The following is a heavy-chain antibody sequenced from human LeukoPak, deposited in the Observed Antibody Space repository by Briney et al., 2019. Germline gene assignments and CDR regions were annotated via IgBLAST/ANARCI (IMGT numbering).Heavy chain of an antibody. CDR2: IYSGGST. V-gene: IGHV3-66*01. CDR3: ARDLSSGYYFFDY. J-gene: IGHJ4*02. Sequence: GGSLRLSCAASGFTVSSSYMSWVRQAPGKGLEWVSVIYSGGSTYYADSVKGRFTISRDNSKNTLYLQLNSLRAEDTAVYYCARDLSSGYYFFDYWGQGTLVTVSS. CDR1: GFTVSSSY. D-gene: IGHD3-22*01.